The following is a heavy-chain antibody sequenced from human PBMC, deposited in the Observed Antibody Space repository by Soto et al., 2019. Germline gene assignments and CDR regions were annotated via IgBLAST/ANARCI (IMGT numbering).Heavy chain of an antibody. CDR3: VRVGIWTPRLGYFDY. CDR1: GGSISSGGHY. D-gene: IGHD1-1*01. J-gene: IGHJ4*02. Sequence: QVQLQESGPGLVKPSQTLSLTCTVSGGSISSGGHYWSWIRQHPGRGLEWIGFIYYSGSTNYNPSLKSRVTISVDMSKNQFSLKLTSVTAADTAVYYCVRVGIWTPRLGYFDYWGQGTLVTVSS. V-gene: IGHV4-31*03. CDR2: IYYSGST.